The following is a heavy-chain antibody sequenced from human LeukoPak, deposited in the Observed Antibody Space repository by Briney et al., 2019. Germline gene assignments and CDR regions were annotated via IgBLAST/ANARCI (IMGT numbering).Heavy chain of an antibody. CDR3: TRALSGSYYDYFDY. J-gene: IGHJ4*02. V-gene: IGHV3-21*01. Sequence: GGSLRLSCAASGFTFSTYSMNWVRQAPGKGLEWVSCISSGSSYTYYVDSVKGRFTISRDNAKNSLYLQMNSLRAEDTAVYYCTRALSGSYYDYFDYWGQGTLVTASS. CDR2: ISSGSSYT. D-gene: IGHD1-26*01. CDR1: GFTFSTYS.